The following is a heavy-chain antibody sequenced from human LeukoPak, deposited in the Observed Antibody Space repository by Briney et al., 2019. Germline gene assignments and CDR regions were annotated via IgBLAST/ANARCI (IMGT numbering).Heavy chain of an antibody. V-gene: IGHV3-21*01. Sequence: SGGSLRLSCAASGFTFSNYAMSWVGQAPGKGLEWVSSISSSRRYIYYADSVKGRFTISRDNAKNSLYLQMNSLRAEDTAVYYCARDPRDCGGDCYSGGDFWFDPWGQGTLVTVSS. CDR2: ISSSRRYI. D-gene: IGHD2-21*02. CDR1: GFTFSNYA. J-gene: IGHJ5*02. CDR3: ARDPRDCGGDCYSGGDFWFDP.